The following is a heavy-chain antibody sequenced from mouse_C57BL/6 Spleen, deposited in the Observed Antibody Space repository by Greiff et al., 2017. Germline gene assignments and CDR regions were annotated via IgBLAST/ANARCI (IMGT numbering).Heavy chain of an antibody. Sequence: QVQLQQPGAELVRPGSSVKLSCKASGYTFTSYWMHWVKQRPIQGLEWIGNLAPSDSETHYTQKFKDKATLTVDKSSSTAYMQLSSLTSEDSAVYYCAREGDGPWFAYWGQGTLVTVSA. CDR3: AREGDGPWFAY. V-gene: IGHV1-52*01. CDR2: LAPSDSET. CDR1: GYTFTSYW. D-gene: IGHD2-3*01. J-gene: IGHJ3*01.